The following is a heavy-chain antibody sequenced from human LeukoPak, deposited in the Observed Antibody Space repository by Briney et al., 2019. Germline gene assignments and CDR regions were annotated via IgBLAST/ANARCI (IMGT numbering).Heavy chain of an antibody. D-gene: IGHD3-22*01. V-gene: IGHV4-59*01. Sequence: SETLSLTCTVSGGSISSYYWSWIRQPPGKGLEWIGYIYYSGSTNYNPSLRSRVTISVDTSKNQFSLKLSSVTPADTAVYYCARVAIGVDYWGQGTLVTVSS. CDR1: GGSISSYY. J-gene: IGHJ4*02. CDR2: IYYSGST. CDR3: ARVAIGVDY.